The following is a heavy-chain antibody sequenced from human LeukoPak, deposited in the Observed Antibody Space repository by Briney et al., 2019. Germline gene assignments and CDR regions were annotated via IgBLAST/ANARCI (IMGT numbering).Heavy chain of an antibody. V-gene: IGHV4-34*01. CDR2: INHSGST. J-gene: IGHJ6*02. CDR3: ARGRGKQWRSYYYYYGMDV. CDR1: GGSFSGYY. Sequence: SETLSLTCAVYGGSFSGYYWSWIRQPPGKGLERIGEINHSGSTNYNPSLKSRVTISVDTSKNQFSLMPSSVTAADTAVYYCARGRGKQWRSYYYYYGMDVWGQGTTVTVSS. D-gene: IGHD6-19*01.